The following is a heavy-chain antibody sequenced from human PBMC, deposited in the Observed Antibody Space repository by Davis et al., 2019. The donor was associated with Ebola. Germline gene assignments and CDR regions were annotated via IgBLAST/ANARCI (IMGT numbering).Heavy chain of an antibody. CDR2: IYYSGST. J-gene: IGHJ4*02. V-gene: IGHV4-38-2*01. D-gene: IGHD6-19*01. CDR1: GFTFSDYY. Sequence: ESLKISCAASGFTFSDYYMSWIRQPPGKGLEWIGCIYYSGSTYYNPSLKSRVTISVDTSKNQFSLKLSSVTAADTAVYYCARLVWLVLGDYWGQGTLVTVSS. CDR3: ARLVWLVLGDY.